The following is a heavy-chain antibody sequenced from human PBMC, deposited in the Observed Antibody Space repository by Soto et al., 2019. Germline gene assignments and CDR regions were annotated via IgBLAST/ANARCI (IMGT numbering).Heavy chain of an antibody. CDR3: ARSDGTAMVYYSYYGMDV. Sequence: QVQLVQSGAEVKKPGSSVKVSCKASGGTFSSYAISWVRQAPGQWLEWMGGTIPIFGTANYAQKFQGRVTITAYESTSTAYMELSSLRSEDTAVYYCARSDGTAMVYYSYYGMDVWGQGTTVTV. D-gene: IGHD5-18*01. CDR1: GGTFSSYA. J-gene: IGHJ6*02. CDR2: TIPIFGTA. V-gene: IGHV1-69*12.